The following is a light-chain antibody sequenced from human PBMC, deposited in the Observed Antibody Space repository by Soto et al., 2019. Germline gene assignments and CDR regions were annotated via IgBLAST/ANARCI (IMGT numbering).Light chain of an antibody. Sequence: QSALTQPRSVSGSPGQSVTISCTGTSSDVGGYNYVSWYQQHPDKAPKLMIYDVSKRPSGVPDRFSGSKSGNTASLTISGLQAEDEADYYCCSYAGSYTYYVFGTGTKVTVL. CDR1: SSDVGGYNY. J-gene: IGLJ1*01. V-gene: IGLV2-11*01. CDR2: DVS. CDR3: CSYAGSYTYYV.